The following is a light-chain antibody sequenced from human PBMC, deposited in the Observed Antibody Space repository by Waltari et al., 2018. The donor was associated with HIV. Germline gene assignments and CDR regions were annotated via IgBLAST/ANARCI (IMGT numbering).Light chain of an antibody. Sequence: EIVMTQSPATLSGSPGERATLSCRTSQSVSSNLAWYQKKPGQAPRLRICGATTRSTDIPARCSGSGSGTEFTLTISSLQSEDFAVYYCQQDNNWPVQYTFGQGTKLEIK. V-gene: IGKV3-15*01. J-gene: IGKJ2*01. CDR1: QSVSSN. CDR2: GAT. CDR3: QQDNNWPVQYT.